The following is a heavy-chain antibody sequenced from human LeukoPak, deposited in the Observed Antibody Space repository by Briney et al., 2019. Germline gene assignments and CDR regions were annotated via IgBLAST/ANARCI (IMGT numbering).Heavy chain of an antibody. CDR2: ISSSSSYI. CDR3: ARGPSGYYYYYYMDV. CDR1: GFTFSSYS. D-gene: IGHD1-26*01. Sequence: PGGSLRLSCAASGFTFSSYSMNWVRQAPGKGLEWVSSISSSSSYIYYADSVKGRFTISRDNAKNSLYPQMNSLRAEDTAVYYCARGPSGYYYYYYMDVWGKGTTVTVSS. J-gene: IGHJ6*03. V-gene: IGHV3-21*01.